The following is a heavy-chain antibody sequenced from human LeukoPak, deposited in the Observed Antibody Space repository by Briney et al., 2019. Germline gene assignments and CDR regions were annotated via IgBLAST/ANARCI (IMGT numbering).Heavy chain of an antibody. V-gene: IGHV4-61*01. CDR1: GGSVSSGSYY. CDR3: ARHDNLYQHFQH. D-gene: IGHD1-14*01. Sequence: SETLSLTCTVSGGSVSSGSYYWSWIRQPPGKGLEWIGYIYYSGSTNYNPSLKSRVTISVDTSKNQFSLKLSSVTAADTAVYYCARHDNLYQHFQHWGQGTLVTVSS. CDR2: IYYSGST. J-gene: IGHJ1*01.